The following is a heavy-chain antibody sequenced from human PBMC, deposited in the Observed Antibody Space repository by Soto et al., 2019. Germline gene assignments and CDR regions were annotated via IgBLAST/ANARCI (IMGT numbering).Heavy chain of an antibody. CDR3: ATEGQYCSGGSCYKYYFDY. V-gene: IGHV1-24*01. CDR1: GYTLTELS. Sequence: ASVKVSCKVSGYTLTELSMHWVRQAPGKGLEWMGGCDPADGETIYAQKFQGRVTMTEDTSTDTAYMELSSLRSEDTAVYYCATEGQYCSGGSCYKYYFDYWGQGTRVTVSS. D-gene: IGHD2-15*01. J-gene: IGHJ4*02. CDR2: CDPADGET.